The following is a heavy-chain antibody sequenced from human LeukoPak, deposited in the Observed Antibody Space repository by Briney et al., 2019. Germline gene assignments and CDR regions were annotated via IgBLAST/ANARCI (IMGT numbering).Heavy chain of an antibody. J-gene: IGHJ5*02. D-gene: IGHD2-2*02. CDR1: GYTFTSYA. CDR2: ISAYNGNT. V-gene: IGHV1-18*01. Sequence: GASVKVSCKASGYTFTSYAMHWVRQAPGQGLEWMGWISAYNGNTNYAQKLQGRVTMTTDTSTSTAYMELRSLRSDDTAVYYCVRGGGYCSSTSCYTGIIRGWFDPWGQGTLVTVSS. CDR3: VRGGGYCSSTSCYTGIIRGWFDP.